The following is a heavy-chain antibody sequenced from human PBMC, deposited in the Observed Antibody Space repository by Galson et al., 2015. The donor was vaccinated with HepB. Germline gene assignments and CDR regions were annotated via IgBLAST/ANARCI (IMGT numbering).Heavy chain of an antibody. Sequence: SVKVSCKASGGTFSSYAISWVRQAPGQGLEWMGGIIPIFGTANYAQKFQGRVTITADESTSTAYMELSSLRSEDTAVYYCARGSVRAWEMATIGYFDLWGRGTLVTVSS. CDR3: ARGSVRAWEMATIGYFDL. D-gene: IGHD5-24*01. CDR1: GGTFSSYA. V-gene: IGHV1-69*13. CDR2: IIPIFGTA. J-gene: IGHJ2*01.